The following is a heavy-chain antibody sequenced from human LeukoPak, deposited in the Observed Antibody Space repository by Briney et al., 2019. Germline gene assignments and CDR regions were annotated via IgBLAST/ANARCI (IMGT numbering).Heavy chain of an antibody. J-gene: IGHJ4*02. CDR3: AKTQGFFDH. CDR1: GFTFSNNG. CDR2: ISDGGDTT. V-gene: IGHV3-23*01. Sequence: QPGGSLRLSCAASGFTFSNNGMTWVRQAPGKGMEWVTGISDGGDTTYDAGSVKGRFTVSRDNSKNILYLQMNSLRAEDTAIYYCAKTQGFFDHWGQGSLVTVS.